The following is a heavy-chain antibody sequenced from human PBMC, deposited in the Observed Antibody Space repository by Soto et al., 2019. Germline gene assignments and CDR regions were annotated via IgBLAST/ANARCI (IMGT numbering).Heavy chain of an antibody. CDR3: ARHHVRGRTIAGAAEF. CDR2: INYSGNT. J-gene: IGHJ4*02. Sequence: QVQLQQWGAGLLKPSETLSLTCAVYGGSLSGYYWSWIRQPPGKALEWIGEINYSGNTNYNPSLTSRVTISVDPAKNQLFLNLSSVTAADTAMYYCARHHVRGRTIAGAAEFWGQGTLVTVSS. D-gene: IGHD1-26*01. CDR1: GGSLSGYY. V-gene: IGHV4-34*01.